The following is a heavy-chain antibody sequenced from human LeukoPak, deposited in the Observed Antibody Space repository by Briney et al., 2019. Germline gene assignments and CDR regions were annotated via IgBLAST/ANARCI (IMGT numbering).Heavy chain of an antibody. V-gene: IGHV4-39*01. D-gene: IGHD3/OR15-3a*01. CDR3: ARQTGSGLFILP. Sequence: WVRQPPGKGLEWIGSIYYSGNTYYNASLKSQVSISIDTSKNQFSLRLTSVTAADTAVYYCARQTGSGLFILPGGQGTLVTVSP. J-gene: IGHJ4*02. CDR2: IYYSGNT.